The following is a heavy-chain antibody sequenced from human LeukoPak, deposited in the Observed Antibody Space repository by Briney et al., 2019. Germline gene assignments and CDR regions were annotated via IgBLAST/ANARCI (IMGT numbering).Heavy chain of an antibody. CDR3: ARGGYCSSTSCSPSWFDP. V-gene: IGHV1-8*03. CDR2: MNPNSGNT. CDR1: GYTFTSYD. D-gene: IGHD2-2*01. J-gene: IGHJ5*02. Sequence: ASAKVSCKASGYTFTSYDINWVRQATGQGLEWRGWMNPNSGNTGYAQKFQGRVTITRNTSISTAYMELSSLRSEDTAVYYCARGGYCSSTSCSPSWFDPWGQGTLVTVSS.